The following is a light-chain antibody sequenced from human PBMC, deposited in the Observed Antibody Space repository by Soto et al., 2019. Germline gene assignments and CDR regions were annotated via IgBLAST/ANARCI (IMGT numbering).Light chain of an antibody. CDR3: SSYTTLNTVI. J-gene: IGLJ2*01. V-gene: IGLV2-14*03. CDR2: DVN. CDR1: SSDVGSSNY. Sequence: QSALTQPASVSVSPGQSITLSCTGSSSDVGSSNYVSWYQQLPGKAPKLIIFDVNTRPSGVSDRFSDSKSDNTASLTISGRQAEDEADYYCSSYTTLNTVIFGGGTKLTVL.